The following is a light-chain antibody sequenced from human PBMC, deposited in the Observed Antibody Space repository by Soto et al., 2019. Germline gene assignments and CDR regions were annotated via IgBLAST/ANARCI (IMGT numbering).Light chain of an antibody. Sequence: QSVLTQPTSVSGALGQRVTISCTGNSTNIGAGYDVHWYVQFPGTAPKLLIYGDTTRPSGVPDRFSGSKSGTSASLAITGLQAEDEAQYYCQTYDRRLIGVVFGGGTKLTVL. CDR3: QTYDRRLIGVV. CDR1: STNIGAGYD. CDR2: GDT. J-gene: IGLJ2*01. V-gene: IGLV1-40*01.